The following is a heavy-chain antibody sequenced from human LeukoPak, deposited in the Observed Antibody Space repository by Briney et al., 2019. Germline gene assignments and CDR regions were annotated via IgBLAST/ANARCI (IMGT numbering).Heavy chain of an antibody. J-gene: IGHJ4*02. CDR1: GFRFNTYW. Sequence: GSLRLSCAASGFRFNTYWMSWVRQAPGKGLEWVANIKQDGNEKYYADSVKGRFTISRDNGKNSLDLQMNSLRAEDTAVYYCTTTVSGSYYRDYWGQGILVTVSS. CDR2: IKQDGNEK. CDR3: TTTVSGSYYRDY. D-gene: IGHD1-26*01. V-gene: IGHV3-7*03.